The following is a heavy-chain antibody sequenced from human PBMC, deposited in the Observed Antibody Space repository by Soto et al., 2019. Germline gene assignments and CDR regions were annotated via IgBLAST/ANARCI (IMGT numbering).Heavy chain of an antibody. CDR1: GGSISSYY. CDR3: ARLPNGYSSGWYYFDY. Sequence: QVQLQESGPGLVKPSETLSLTCTVSGGSISSYYWSWIRQPPGKGLEWIGYIYYSGSTNYNPSLKSRVTISVDTSKNQFSLKLSSVTAADTAVYYCARLPNGYSSGWYYFDYWGQGTLVTVSS. CDR2: IYYSGST. J-gene: IGHJ4*02. D-gene: IGHD6-19*01. V-gene: IGHV4-59*08.